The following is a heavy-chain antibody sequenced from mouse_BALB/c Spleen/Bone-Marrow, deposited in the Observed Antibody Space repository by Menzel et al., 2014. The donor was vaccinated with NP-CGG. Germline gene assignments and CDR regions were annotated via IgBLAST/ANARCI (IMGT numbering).Heavy chain of an antibody. Sequence: VQLQQSGPELVKPGASMKISCKASGYTFTDYCINWVKQKPGQGLEWIGWIYPGSGNTQYNEKFKGKATLTVDTSSNTAYMQLSSLTSEGTAVYFCARPPYYYGSRPYWYFDVWGAGTTVTVSS. V-gene: IGHV1-84*02. D-gene: IGHD1-1*01. J-gene: IGHJ1*01. CDR1: GYTFTDYC. CDR3: ARPPYYYGSRPYWYFDV. CDR2: IYPGSGNT.